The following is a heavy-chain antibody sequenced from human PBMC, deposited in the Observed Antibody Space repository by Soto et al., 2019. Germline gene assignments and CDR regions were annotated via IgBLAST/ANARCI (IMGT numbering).Heavy chain of an antibody. D-gene: IGHD2-2*01. CDR3: ATLGRKYQLLVSVTTLGY. Sequence: ASVKVSCKVSGYTLTELSMHWVRQAPGKGLEWMGGFDPEDGETIYAQKFQGRVTMTEDTSTDTAYMELSSLRSEDTAVYYCATLGRKYQLLVSVTTLGYWGQGTLVTVSS. CDR1: GYTLTELS. V-gene: IGHV1-24*01. CDR2: FDPEDGET. J-gene: IGHJ4*02.